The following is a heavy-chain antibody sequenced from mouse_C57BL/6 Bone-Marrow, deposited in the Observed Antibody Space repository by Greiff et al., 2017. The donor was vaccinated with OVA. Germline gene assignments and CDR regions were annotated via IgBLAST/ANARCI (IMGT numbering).Heavy chain of an antibody. V-gene: IGHV5-12*01. CDR3: ARRQLRLRGYFDY. J-gene: IGHJ2*01. CDR1: GFTFSDYY. Sequence: DVMLVESGGGLVQPGGSLKLSCAASGFTFSDYYMYWVRQTPEKRLEWVAYISNGGGSTYYPDTVKGRFTISRDNAKNTLYLQMSRLKSEDTAMYYCARRQLRLRGYFDYWGQGTTLTVSS. CDR2: ISNGGGST. D-gene: IGHD3-2*02.